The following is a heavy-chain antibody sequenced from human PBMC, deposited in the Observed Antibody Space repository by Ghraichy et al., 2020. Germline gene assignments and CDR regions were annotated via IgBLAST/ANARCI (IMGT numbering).Heavy chain of an antibody. D-gene: IGHD3-3*02. CDR3: AKSIFGVVNFDY. V-gene: IGHV3-23*01. Sequence: GGSLRLSCAASGFTFSSQAMSWVRQAPGKGLEWVSSISGGGGSTYYADSVQGRFTISRDNSKNTVHLQMNSLRAEDTAVYYCAKSIFGVVNFDYWGQGSLVTVSS. J-gene: IGHJ4*02. CDR2: ISGGGGST. CDR1: GFTFSSQA.